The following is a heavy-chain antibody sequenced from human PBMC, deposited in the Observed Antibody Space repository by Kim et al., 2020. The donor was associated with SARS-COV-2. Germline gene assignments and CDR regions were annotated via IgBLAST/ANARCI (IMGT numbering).Heavy chain of an antibody. V-gene: IGHV3-30*01. CDR3: AGGDYGDYFLVY. D-gene: IGHD4-17*01. Sequence: YDAASVKGRFTISRGNSKNTLYLQMNSLRAEDTAVYYCAGGDYGDYFLVYWGQGPLVTVSS. J-gene: IGHJ4*02.